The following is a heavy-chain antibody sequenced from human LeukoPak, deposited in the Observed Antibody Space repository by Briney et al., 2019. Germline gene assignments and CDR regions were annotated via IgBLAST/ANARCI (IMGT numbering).Heavy chain of an antibody. CDR3: ARETRITGTTFTDY. V-gene: IGHV4-61*08. Sequence: SETLSLTCTVSGGSISSGGYYWSWIRQHPGKGLEWIGYIYYSGSTNYNPSLKSRVTISVDTSKNQFSLKLSSVTAADTAVYYCARETRITGTTFTDYWGQGTLVAVSS. J-gene: IGHJ4*02. D-gene: IGHD1-7*01. CDR2: IYYSGST. CDR1: GGSISSGGYY.